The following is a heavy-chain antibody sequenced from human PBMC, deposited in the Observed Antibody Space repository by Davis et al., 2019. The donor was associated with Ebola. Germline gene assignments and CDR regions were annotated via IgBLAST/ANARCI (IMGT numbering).Heavy chain of an antibody. J-gene: IGHJ6*03. CDR1: GGSISSSSYY. CDR2: IYYSGST. Sequence: PSETLSLTCTVSGGSISSSSYYWGWIRQPPGKGLEWIGSIYYSGSTYYNPSLKSRVTISVDTSKNQFSLKLSSVTAADTAVYCCARSGSGYFPYYYYYYMDVWGKGTTVTVSS. V-gene: IGHV4-39*07. D-gene: IGHD3-3*01. CDR3: ARSGSGYFPYYYYYYMDV.